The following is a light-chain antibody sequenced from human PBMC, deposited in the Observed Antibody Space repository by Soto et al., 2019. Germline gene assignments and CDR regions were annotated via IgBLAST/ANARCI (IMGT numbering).Light chain of an antibody. Sequence: QMTQSPSTLPAPDRDRVTITCRASQNIRSPLAWFQPKPGKAPKLLIYDASSLEIGVPQRLGGSGPGQEFPLPISSLNPDNFQSYSGQQMHTQSTSGQWNNGGI. V-gene: IGKV1-5*01. CDR1: QNIRSP. CDR2: DAS. J-gene: IGKJ1*01. CDR3: QQMHTQST.